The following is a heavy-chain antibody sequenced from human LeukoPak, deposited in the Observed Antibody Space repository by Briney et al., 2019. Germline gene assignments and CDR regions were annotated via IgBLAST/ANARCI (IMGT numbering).Heavy chain of an antibody. V-gene: IGHV1-46*01. Sequence: ASVKVSCKASGYIFTSYYMHWVRQAPGQGLEWMGIINPSSGSTSYAQKFQDRVKMTRDTSRSTVYMEPSSLRSEDTAVYYCARRAGDHYYFDCWGQGTLVTVSS. CDR2: INPSSGST. CDR1: GYIFTSYY. CDR3: ARRAGDHYYFDC. D-gene: IGHD7-27*01. J-gene: IGHJ4*02.